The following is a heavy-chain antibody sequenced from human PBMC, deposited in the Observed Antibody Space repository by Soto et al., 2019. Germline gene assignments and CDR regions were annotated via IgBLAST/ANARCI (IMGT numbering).Heavy chain of an antibody. J-gene: IGHJ4*02. Sequence: ASVKVPCKASGYTFTSFGISWVRQAPGQGLEWMGWNSAYNGNTNYAQKFQGRVTMTTDTSTSTAYMELRSLRSDDTAVYYCARGEYDFWSGQYINFDYWGQGTLVTVSS. CDR2: NSAYNGNT. CDR1: GYTFTSFG. D-gene: IGHD3-3*01. CDR3: ARGEYDFWSGQYINFDY. V-gene: IGHV1-18*04.